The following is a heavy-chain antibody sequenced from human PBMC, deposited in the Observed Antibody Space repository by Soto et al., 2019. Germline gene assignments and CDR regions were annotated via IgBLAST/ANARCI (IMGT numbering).Heavy chain of an antibody. CDR3: GSPGNRNDYVRS. CDR2: IYYSGNT. V-gene: IGHV4-31*03. D-gene: IGHD3-10*02. J-gene: IGHJ5*02. Sequence: QVQLQESGPGLVKPSQTLSLTCTVSGGSINSGGHYWSWIRQHPGKGLEWLGHIYYSGNTYYNPSLNSRVSISVDTSKNQFSLKLSSGTAADTAEYYCGSPGNRNDYVRSWGQGTLFTVSS. CDR1: GGSINSGGHY.